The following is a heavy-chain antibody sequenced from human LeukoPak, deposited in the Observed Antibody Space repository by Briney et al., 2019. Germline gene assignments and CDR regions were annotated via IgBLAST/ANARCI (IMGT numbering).Heavy chain of an antibody. CDR1: GGSISSYY. Sequence: SETLSLTCPVSGGSISSYYWSWIRQPAGKGLEWIGRIYTSGNTNYNPSLKSRVTMSLDTSKNQFSLKLHSVTAADTAVYYSARSAVAGTVGYYYYYMDVWDKGTTVTVSS. J-gene: IGHJ6*03. CDR2: IYTSGNT. CDR3: ARSAVAGTVGYYYYYMDV. V-gene: IGHV4-4*07. D-gene: IGHD6-13*01.